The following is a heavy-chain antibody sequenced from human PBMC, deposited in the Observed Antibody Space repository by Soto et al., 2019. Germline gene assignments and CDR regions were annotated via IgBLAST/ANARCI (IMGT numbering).Heavy chain of an antibody. J-gene: IGHJ4*02. CDR3: AKDEPLGYCTNGVCYNFDY. V-gene: IGHV3-9*01. CDR2: ISWNSGSI. CDR1: GFTLSGYA. Sequence: GGSLRLSCAASGFTLSGYAMDWVRQAPGKGLEWVSGISWNSGSIGYADSVKGRFTISRDNAKNSLYLQMNSLRAEDTALYYCAKDEPLGYCTNGVCYNFDYWGQGTLVTVSS. D-gene: IGHD2-8*01.